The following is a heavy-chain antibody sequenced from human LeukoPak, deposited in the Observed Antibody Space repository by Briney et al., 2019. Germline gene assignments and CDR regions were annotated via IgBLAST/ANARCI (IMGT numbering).Heavy chain of an antibody. CDR3: ARLLLSGGLDS. J-gene: IGHJ4*02. V-gene: IGHV4-34*01. CDR2: VNHSGIT. Sequence: PSETLSLTCAVSGGSFSGHYYWVWNRQSRGRGLEWIGEVNHSGITNYNPSLKSRVFISVDTSKNQFSLKFTSVTAADTAVYYCARLLLSGGLDSWGQGTLVTVSS. CDR1: GGSFSGHYY. D-gene: IGHD3-3*01.